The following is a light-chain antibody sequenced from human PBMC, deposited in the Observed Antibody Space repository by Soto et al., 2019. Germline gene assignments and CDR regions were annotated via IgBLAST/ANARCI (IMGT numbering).Light chain of an antibody. CDR3: CSYGDFRTSWV. CDR2: EGT. V-gene: IGLV2-23*01. J-gene: IGLJ3*02. CDR1: SSDVASDYL. Sequence: QSVLTQPASVSGSPGQSITISCTGTSSDVASDYLVSWYQQHPGTAPKLIIYEGTKRPSGVSDRFSGSRSGNTASLTISGLQTEDEGDYFCCSYGDFRTSWVFGGGTKLTVL.